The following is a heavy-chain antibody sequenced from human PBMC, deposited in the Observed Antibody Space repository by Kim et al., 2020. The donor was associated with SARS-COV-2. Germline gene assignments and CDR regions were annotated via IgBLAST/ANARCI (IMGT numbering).Heavy chain of an antibody. J-gene: IGHJ4*02. Sequence: SETLSLTCTVSGGSISSSSYYWGWIRQPPGKGLEWIGSIYYSGSTYYNPSLKSRVTISVDTSKNQFSLKLSSVTAADTAVYYCASIYGSGIGNWGQGTLVTVSS. CDR2: IYYSGST. CDR3: ASIYGSGIGN. D-gene: IGHD3-10*01. CDR1: GGSISSSSYY. V-gene: IGHV4-39*01.